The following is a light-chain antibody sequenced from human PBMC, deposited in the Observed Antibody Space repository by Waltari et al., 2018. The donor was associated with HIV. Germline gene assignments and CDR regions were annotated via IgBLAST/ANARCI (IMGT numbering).Light chain of an antibody. J-gene: IGLJ3*02. V-gene: IGLV1-40*01. Sequence: QSVLTQPPSVSGAPGQRVPISCTGSRSNIGADYHVNWYQQLPGTAPKLLIYGYNNRPSGVPDRFSGSKSGTSASLAISGLQAEDEADYYCHSYDSSLDGWVFGGGTKLTVL. CDR3: HSYDSSLDGWV. CDR1: RSNIGADYH. CDR2: GYN.